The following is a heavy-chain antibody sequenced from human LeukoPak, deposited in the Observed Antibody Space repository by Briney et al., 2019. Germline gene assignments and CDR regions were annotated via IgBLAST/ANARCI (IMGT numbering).Heavy chain of an antibody. CDR3: AKGGYCSATRCYVGKGMDD. CDR1: GFTFDTYG. CDR2: ISHDGVDK. Sequence: GGSLRLSCAASGFTFDTYGMHWVRQAPGKGLEWVAVISHDGVDKYYADSVKGRFTISRDYSKNTVSLQVNSLRAEDTAAYYCAKGGYCSATRCYVGKGMDDWGQGTLVTVSS. V-gene: IGHV3-30*18. J-gene: IGHJ4*02. D-gene: IGHD2-2*01.